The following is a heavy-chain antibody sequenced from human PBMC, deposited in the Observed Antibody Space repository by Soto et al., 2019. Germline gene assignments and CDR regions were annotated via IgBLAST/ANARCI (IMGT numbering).Heavy chain of an antibody. Sequence: GWSLRLSCVFSVVSFSDYSMNWVRQAPGKGLEWVSLITGNSEYKYYAGSVKGRFTVSRDNAKNSLYLQMNSLTVEDTAVYYCARSGELLQTFDSWGQGTLVTVSS. CDR2: ITGNSEYK. J-gene: IGHJ4*02. D-gene: IGHD1-26*01. V-gene: IGHV3-21*06. CDR3: ARSGELLQTFDS. CDR1: VVSFSDYS.